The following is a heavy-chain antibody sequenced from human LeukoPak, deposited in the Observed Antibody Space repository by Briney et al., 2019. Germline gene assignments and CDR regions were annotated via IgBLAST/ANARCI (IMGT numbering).Heavy chain of an antibody. CDR3: ARDLNGGSSPLDY. J-gene: IGHJ4*02. Sequence: GGSLRLSCAASGFTFSSYEMNWVRQAPGKGLEWVSYISSSGGTIYDADSVRGRFTHSRDNAKNSLYLQMNSLRAEDTAVYYCARDLNGGSSPLDYWGQGTLVTVSS. D-gene: IGHD6-6*01. CDR1: GFTFSSYE. V-gene: IGHV3-48*03. CDR2: ISSSGGTI.